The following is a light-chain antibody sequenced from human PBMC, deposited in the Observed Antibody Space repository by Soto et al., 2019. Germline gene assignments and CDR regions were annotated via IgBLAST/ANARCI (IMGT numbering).Light chain of an antibody. V-gene: IGLV2-8*01. CDR3: AAWDDGLHSYV. CDR2: EVN. Sequence: QSALTQPPSASGSPGQSVTISCTGTSSDIGGYNSVSWYQQHPGKAPRLMIYEVNKRPSGVPDRFSGSKSGYTASLAISELRTEDEADYYCAAWDDGLHSYVFGTGTKLTVL. CDR1: SSDIGGYNS. J-gene: IGLJ1*01.